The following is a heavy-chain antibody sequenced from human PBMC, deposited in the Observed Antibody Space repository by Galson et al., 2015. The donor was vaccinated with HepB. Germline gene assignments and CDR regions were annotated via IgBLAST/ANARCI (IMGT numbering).Heavy chain of an antibody. V-gene: IGHV3-74*01. Sequence: SLRLSCAASGFIFRDFWMHWVRQVPGKGLVWVSRIDNDGDITTYADSVKGRFTISRDNAKNTLYLQMNSLRVEDTAVYYCVKDMVGPSDYWGQGTLVTVSS. D-gene: IGHD3-10*01. CDR2: IDNDGDIT. J-gene: IGHJ4*02. CDR3: VKDMVGPSDY. CDR1: GFIFRDFW.